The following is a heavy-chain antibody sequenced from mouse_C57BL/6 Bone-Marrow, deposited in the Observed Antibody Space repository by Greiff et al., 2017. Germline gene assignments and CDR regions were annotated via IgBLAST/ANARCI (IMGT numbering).Heavy chain of an antibody. CDR2: IYPGSGST. Sequence: QVQLQQPGAELVKPGASVKMSCKASGYTFTSYWITWVKQRSGQGLEWIGDIYPGSGSTNYNEKFKSKATLTVDTSYSTAYMQLSSLTSEDSAVYYCANDGSSYGDYWGQGTTLTVSS. CDR1: GYTFTSYW. D-gene: IGHD1-1*01. V-gene: IGHV1-55*01. CDR3: ANDGSSYGDY. J-gene: IGHJ2*01.